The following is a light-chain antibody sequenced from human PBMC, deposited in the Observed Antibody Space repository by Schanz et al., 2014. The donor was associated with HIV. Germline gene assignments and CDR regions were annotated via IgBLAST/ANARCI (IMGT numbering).Light chain of an antibody. J-gene: IGKJ4*02. Sequence: EIVMTQSPDTLSVSPGERATLSCRASQSIGNYLAWYQQKPGQAPRLVISDASTRATGIPARFSGRGSGTEFTLTISRLEPDDFAVYYCHHYGDSRGTFGGGTEVDI. CDR3: HHYGDSRGT. V-gene: IGKV3-15*01. CDR2: DAS. CDR1: QSIGNY.